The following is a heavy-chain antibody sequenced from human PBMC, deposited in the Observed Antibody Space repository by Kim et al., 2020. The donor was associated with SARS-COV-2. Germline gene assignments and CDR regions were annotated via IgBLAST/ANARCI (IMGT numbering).Heavy chain of an antibody. J-gene: IGHJ4*02. CDR3: ARASGRGGIGYYY. CDR1: GYTFTSYS. CDR2: LSPYAGNT. Sequence: ASVKVSCKASGYTFTSYSIGWVRQAPGQGLEWVGLLSPYAGNTNYAQKLQGRVTMTTDTSTSTAYMELRSLRSDDTAVYYGARASGRGGIGYYYWGQGAL. V-gene: IGHV1-18*04. D-gene: IGHD3-22*01.